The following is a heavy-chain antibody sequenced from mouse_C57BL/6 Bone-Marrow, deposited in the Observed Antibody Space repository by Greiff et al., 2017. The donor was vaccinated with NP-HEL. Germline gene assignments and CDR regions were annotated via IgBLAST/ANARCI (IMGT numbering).Heavy chain of an antibody. Sequence: VKLVESGPELVKPGASVKLSCKASGYTFTSYDINWVKQRPGQGLEWIGWIYPRDGSTKYNEKFKGKATLTVDTSSSTAYMELHSLTSEDSAVYFCARSLLFITTVVARDYWGQGTTLTVSS. CDR3: ARSLLFITTVVARDY. D-gene: IGHD1-1*01. V-gene: IGHV1-85*01. J-gene: IGHJ2*01. CDR1: GYTFTSYD. CDR2: IYPRDGST.